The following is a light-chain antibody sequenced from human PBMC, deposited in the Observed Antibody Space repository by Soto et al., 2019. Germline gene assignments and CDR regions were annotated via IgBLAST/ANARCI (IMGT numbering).Light chain of an antibody. J-gene: IGLJ2*01. CDR2: GNI. V-gene: IGLV1-40*01. Sequence: QSVLTQPPSVSGAPGQRVTISCTGSSSNIGAGYDVHWYLQLPGTAPKLLIYGNINRPSGVPDRFSGSKSGTSASLAITGLQAEDDADYCCQSYDSSLSGVVFGGGTKLTVL. CDR3: QSYDSSLSGVV. CDR1: SSNIGAGYD.